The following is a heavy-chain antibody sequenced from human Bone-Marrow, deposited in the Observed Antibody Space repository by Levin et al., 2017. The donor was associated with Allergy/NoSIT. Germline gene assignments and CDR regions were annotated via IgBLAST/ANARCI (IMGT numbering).Heavy chain of an antibody. V-gene: IGHV1-2*02. CDR2: INPNTGDT. CDR3: ARDSCTSTSCYGWFDP. Sequence: ASVKVSCRSSGYTFSDYYIYWVRQAPGQGLERMGWINPNTGDTKYAQKFQGRVTMTRDTSITTTYMELSGLRYDDTAVYYCARDSCTSTSCYGWFDPWGQGTLVTVSS. D-gene: IGHD2-2*01. J-gene: IGHJ5*02. CDR1: GYTFSDYY.